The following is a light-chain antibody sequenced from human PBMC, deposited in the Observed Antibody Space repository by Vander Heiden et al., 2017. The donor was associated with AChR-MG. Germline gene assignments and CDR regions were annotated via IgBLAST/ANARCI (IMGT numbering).Light chain of an antibody. CDR1: KNDVGGYNY. Sequence: QSALTQPRSVSGSPGPSLTIPCAGTKNDVGGYNYVSWYQQYPGKAPKLIIYDVTKRPSGVPDRFSGSKSGNTASLTISGLQAEDEADYYCSSYAGDPWVFGGGTRLTAL. V-gene: IGLV2-11*01. CDR2: DVT. J-gene: IGLJ3*02. CDR3: SSYAGDPWV.